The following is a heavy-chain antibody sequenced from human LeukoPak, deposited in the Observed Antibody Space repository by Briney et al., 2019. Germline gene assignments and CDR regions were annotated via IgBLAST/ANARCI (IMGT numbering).Heavy chain of an antibody. V-gene: IGHV3-30*18. CDR3: AKDLGRPWLAYSDY. D-gene: IGHD6-19*01. CDR2: ISYDAYYK. J-gene: IGHJ4*02. Sequence: GGSLRLSCGASGFTFSTYGMHWVRQAPGKGLGWVAGISYDAYYKYYADSVKGRFTISRDNSKNTLYLQMNSLRAEDTGVYYCAKDLGRPWLAYSDYWGQGTLVTVSS. CDR1: GFTFSTYG.